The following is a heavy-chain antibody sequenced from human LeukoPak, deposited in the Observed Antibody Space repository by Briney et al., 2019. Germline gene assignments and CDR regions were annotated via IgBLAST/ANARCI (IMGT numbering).Heavy chain of an antibody. CDR2: ISHDGSNI. CDR3: AKDPYRVVVATGNYLDP. CDR1: GFTFSNYG. D-gene: IGHD2-15*01. J-gene: IGHJ5*02. Sequence: GGSLRLSCAASGFTFSNYGMHWVRQAPGKGLEWVAVISHDGSNIYYGDSVKGRFTISRDNSKNTLYLQMNSLRAEDTAVYYCAKDPYRVVVATGNYLDPWGQGTRVTVPS. V-gene: IGHV3-30*18.